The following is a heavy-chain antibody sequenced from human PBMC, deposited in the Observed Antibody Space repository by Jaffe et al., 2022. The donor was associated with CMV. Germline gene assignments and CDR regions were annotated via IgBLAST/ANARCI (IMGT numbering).Heavy chain of an antibody. CDR1: GFTYGSYA. CDR3: VKTRMVVVIISAFDV. Sequence: EVQLLESGGGLVQPGGSLRVSCSASGFTYGSYAMSWVRQAPGKGLEWVSTVSVTGGSTYYADSVKGRFTVSRDNSKNTLYLQMNSLRAEDTAVYYCVKTRMVVVIISAFDVWGQGTMVTVSS. J-gene: IGHJ3*01. V-gene: IGHV3-23*01. CDR2: VSVTGGST. D-gene: IGHD3-22*01.